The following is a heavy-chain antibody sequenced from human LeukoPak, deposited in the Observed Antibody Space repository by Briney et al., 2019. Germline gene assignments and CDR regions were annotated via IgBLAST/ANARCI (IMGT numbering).Heavy chain of an antibody. CDR3: ARQPPNWGSDY. V-gene: IGHV4-59*01. J-gene: IGHJ4*02. D-gene: IGHD7-27*01. Sequence: PSETLSLTCNVSGGSISSYYWSWIRQPPGKGLEWIGYIYYSGSTNYNPSLKTRVTISVDTSKSQFSLKLSSVTAADTAVYYCARQPPNWGSDYWGQGTLVTVSS. CDR2: IYYSGST. CDR1: GGSISSYY.